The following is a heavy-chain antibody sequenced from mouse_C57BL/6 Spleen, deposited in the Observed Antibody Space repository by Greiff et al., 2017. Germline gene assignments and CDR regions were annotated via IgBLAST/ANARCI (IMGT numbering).Heavy chain of an antibody. CDR3: ATDYSKEDDWCFDV. CDR1: GYTFTGYW. CDR2: IITGSGST. V-gene: IGHV1-9*01. Sequence: QVQLQQSGAELMKPGASVKLSCKASGYTFTGYWIEWVKQRPGHGLEWIGEIITGSGSTNYNEKLKGKATFTADTSSNTAYMQLSSLTTDDAAIYYCATDYSKEDDWCFDVWGTGTPVTVSS. D-gene: IGHD2-5*01. J-gene: IGHJ1*03.